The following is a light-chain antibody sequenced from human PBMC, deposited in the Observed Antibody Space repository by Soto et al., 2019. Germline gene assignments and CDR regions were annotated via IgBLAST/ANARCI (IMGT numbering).Light chain of an antibody. Sequence: QSALTQPPSASGSPGQSLTISCNGTSSDVGGYNFVSWYQQHPGKAPKLMIFEVSKRPSGVPDRFSGSKSGNTASLTVSGLQAEDEADYYCSSEAGRNTVVFGGGTKLTVL. CDR1: SSDVGGYNF. J-gene: IGLJ2*01. CDR2: EVS. CDR3: SSEAGRNTVV. V-gene: IGLV2-8*01.